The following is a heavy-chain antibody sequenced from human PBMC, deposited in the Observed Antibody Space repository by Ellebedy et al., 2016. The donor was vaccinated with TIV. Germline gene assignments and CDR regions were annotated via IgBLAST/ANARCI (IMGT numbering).Heavy chain of an antibody. J-gene: IGHJ4*02. Sequence: GEFLKISCAASGFTFSCCAMSWVRQTPGKGLEWASVISNSGDTTYADYVKGRFTISRDNSKDTLFLQMNSLRAEDTGVYYCAKLAGISSWYAEYWGQGTLVTVSS. V-gene: IGHV3-23*01. CDR1: GFTFSCCA. CDR2: ISNSGDTT. D-gene: IGHD6-13*01. CDR3: AKLAGISSWYAEY.